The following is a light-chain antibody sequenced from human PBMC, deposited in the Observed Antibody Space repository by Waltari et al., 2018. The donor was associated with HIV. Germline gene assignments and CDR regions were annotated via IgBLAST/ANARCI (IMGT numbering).Light chain of an antibody. CDR1: QRISTW. CDR2: MAS. J-gene: IGKJ2*01. V-gene: IGKV1-5*03. CDR3: KQYNSYSYT. Sequence: IQMTQSPSLLSASVGDRVTITCRASQRISTWLTWYQQKPGKAPKRLIYMASTLESGVPSRFSGSGSGTEFTLTINGLQPDDFATYYCKQYNSYSYTFGQGTKVEIK.